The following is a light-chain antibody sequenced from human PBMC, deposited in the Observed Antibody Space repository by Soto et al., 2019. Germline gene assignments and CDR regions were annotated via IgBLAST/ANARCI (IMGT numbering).Light chain of an antibody. Sequence: QSVLTQPASVSGSPGQSITISCTGTSSDVGGYNYVSWYQQHPGKAPKLMIYDVSNRPSGVSNRFSGSKSGNTASLTISGLQAEDEADYYCSSYTSSSTLVVLGGGTKRTV. CDR2: DVS. V-gene: IGLV2-14*01. CDR1: SSDVGGYNY. J-gene: IGLJ3*02. CDR3: SSYTSSSTLVV.